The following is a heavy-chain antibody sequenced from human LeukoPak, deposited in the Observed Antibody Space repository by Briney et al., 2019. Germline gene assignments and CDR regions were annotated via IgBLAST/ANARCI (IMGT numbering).Heavy chain of an antibody. V-gene: IGHV4-59*12. Sequence: SETLSLTCTVSGGSISSYYWSWIRQPPGKGLEWIGYIYYSGSTNYNPSLKSRVTISVDTSKNQFSLKLSSVTAADTAVYYCARGHCSSTSCHTYYGMDVWGQGTTVTVSS. CDR2: IYYSGST. CDR1: GGSISSYY. CDR3: ARGHCSSTSCHTYYGMDV. J-gene: IGHJ6*02. D-gene: IGHD2-2*02.